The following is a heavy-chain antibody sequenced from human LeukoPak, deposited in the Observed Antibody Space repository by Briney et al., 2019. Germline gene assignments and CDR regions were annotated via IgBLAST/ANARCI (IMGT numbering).Heavy chain of an antibody. V-gene: IGHV4-34*01. D-gene: IGHD6-13*01. CDR3: ASMLYSSSWYVGYFDY. CDR2: INHSGST. CDR1: GGSFSGYY. Sequence: SETLSLTCAVYGGSFSGYYWSWIRQPPGKGLEWIGEINHSGSTNYNPSLKSRVTISVDTSKNQFSLKLSSVTAADTAVYYYASMLYSSSWYVGYFDYWGQGTLVTVSS. J-gene: IGHJ4*02.